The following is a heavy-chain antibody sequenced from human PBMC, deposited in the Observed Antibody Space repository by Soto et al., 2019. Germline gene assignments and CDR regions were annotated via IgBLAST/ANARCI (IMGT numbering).Heavy chain of an antibody. Sequence: EIQLVESGGGLAQPGGSLRLSCVASGFSFSEYGMSWVRQTPQKTLEWVASISGNKMNTFSPDSVKGRFFISRDNSDNTLHLQMNSLRDDDTAIYYGAKRRLNTLTSLSDFWGQGVQVTVS. J-gene: IGHJ1*01. CDR2: ISGNKMNT. D-gene: IGHD2-2*02. CDR1: GFSFSEYG. CDR3: AKRRLNTLTSLSDF. V-gene: IGHV3-23*04.